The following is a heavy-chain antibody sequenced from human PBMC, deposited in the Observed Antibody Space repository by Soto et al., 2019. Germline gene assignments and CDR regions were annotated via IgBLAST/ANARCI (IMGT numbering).Heavy chain of an antibody. Sequence: GSLRLSCAASGFTFSSYAMSWVRQAPGKGLEWVSAISGSGGSTYYADSVKGRFTISRDNSKNTLYLQMNSLRAEDTAVYYCAKVRPYCGGDCYSSYFDYWGQGTLVTVSS. V-gene: IGHV3-23*01. CDR2: ISGSGGST. CDR3: AKVRPYCGGDCYSSYFDY. D-gene: IGHD2-21*02. J-gene: IGHJ4*02. CDR1: GFTFSSYA.